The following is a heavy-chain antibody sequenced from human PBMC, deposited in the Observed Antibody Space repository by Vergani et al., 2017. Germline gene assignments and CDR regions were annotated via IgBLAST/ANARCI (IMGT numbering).Heavy chain of an antibody. V-gene: IGHV1-69*13. CDR1: GGTFCSYA. CDR3: ARMIVRNYYYYGMDV. Sequence: QVQLVQSRAEVKKPGSSVKVSCKASGGTFCSYAISWVRQALGQGLELMGRIIPILGTANYAQKFQGRVTITGDESTSTAYMELSSLRSEDTAVYYCARMIVRNYYYYGMDVWSQGTTVTVSS. CDR2: IIPILGTA. D-gene: IGHD3-16*01. J-gene: IGHJ6*02.